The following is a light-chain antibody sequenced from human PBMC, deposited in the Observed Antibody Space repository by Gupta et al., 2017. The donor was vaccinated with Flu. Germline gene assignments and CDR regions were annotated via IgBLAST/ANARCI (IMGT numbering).Light chain of an antibody. CDR1: QSVSSY. CDR3: QQRSNWPPWT. CDR2: DAS. J-gene: IGKJ1*01. V-gene: IGKV3-11*01. Sequence: DIVLTQSPATLSLSPGETATLPCRASQSVSSYLAGYQQKPGQAPRLLIYDASNRATGIPARFSGSGSGTDFTLTISSLEPEDFAVYYCQQRSNWPPWTFGQGTKVEIK.